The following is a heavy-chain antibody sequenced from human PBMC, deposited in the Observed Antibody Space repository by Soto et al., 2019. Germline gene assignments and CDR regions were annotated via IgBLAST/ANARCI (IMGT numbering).Heavy chain of an antibody. V-gene: IGHV4-30-4*01. CDR1: GGSISSGDYY. J-gene: IGHJ3*02. Sequence: QVQLQESGPGLVKPSQTLSLTCTVSGGSISSGDYYWSWIRQPPGKGLEWIGYIYYSGSTYYNPSLKSRVTISIDTSKNQFSRTLSSVTAADTAVYYCARYSSGRAFDIWGQGTMVTISS. CDR2: IYYSGST. CDR3: ARYSSGRAFDI. D-gene: IGHD6-19*01.